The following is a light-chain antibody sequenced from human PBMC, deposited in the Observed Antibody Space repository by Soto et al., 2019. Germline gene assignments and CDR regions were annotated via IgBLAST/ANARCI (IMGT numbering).Light chain of an antibody. Sequence: EIVLTQSPATLSSSPGERATLSFRASQTVSNKLAWYQHKPGQAPRLLIYDTSNRATGIPARFSGSGSGTDFTLTISSLEPEDFAVYYFNQRKGXPRTCGQGTKV. CDR1: QTVSNK. V-gene: IGKV3-11*01. CDR2: DTS. CDR3: NQRKGXPRT. J-gene: IGKJ1*01.